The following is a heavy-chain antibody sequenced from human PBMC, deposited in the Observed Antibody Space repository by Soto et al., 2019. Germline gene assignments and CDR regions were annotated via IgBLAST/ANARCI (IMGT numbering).Heavy chain of an antibody. D-gene: IGHD3-22*01. V-gene: IGHV1-18*01. J-gene: IGHJ4*02. CDR1: GYTFTSYG. CDR2: ISAYNGNT. Sequence: ASVKVSCKASGYTFTSYGISWVRQAPGQGLEWVGWISAYNGNTNYAQKLQGRVTMTTDTSTSTAYMELRSLRSDDTAVYYCAANLDSSGYYSLDYWGQGTLVTVSS. CDR3: AANLDSSGYYSLDY.